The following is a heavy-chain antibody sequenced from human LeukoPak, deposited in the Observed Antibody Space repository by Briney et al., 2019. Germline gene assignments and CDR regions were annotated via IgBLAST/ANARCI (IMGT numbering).Heavy chain of an antibody. V-gene: IGHV3-20*04. J-gene: IGHJ6*03. Sequence: GGSLRLSCAASGFTFDDYGMSWVRQAPGKGLEWVSGINWNGGSTGYAASVKGRFTISRDNAKNTLYLQMNSLRAEDTAVYYCAKDFNPVSRYYYYYMDVWGKGTTVTISS. CDR1: GFTFDDYG. D-gene: IGHD1-14*01. CDR2: INWNGGST. CDR3: AKDFNPVSRYYYYYMDV.